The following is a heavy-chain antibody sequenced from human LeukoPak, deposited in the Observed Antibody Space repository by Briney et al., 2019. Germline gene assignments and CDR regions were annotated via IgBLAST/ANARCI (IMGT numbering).Heavy chain of an antibody. D-gene: IGHD3-22*01. V-gene: IGHV4-39*01. CDR2: FYYTGST. CDR3: ARYWGPYDNSGAYFDY. J-gene: IGHJ4*02. Sequence: GSLRLSCAASGFTFSSYGMHWVRQAPGKGVEWLATFYYTGSTYYNPCLKSRVTISVDTSKNQFSLKLSSVTAADTAMYYCARYWGPYDNSGAYFDYWGQGTLVTVSS. CDR1: GFTFSSYG.